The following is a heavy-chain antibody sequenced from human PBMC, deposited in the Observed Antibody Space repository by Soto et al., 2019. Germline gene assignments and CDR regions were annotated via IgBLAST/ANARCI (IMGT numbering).Heavy chain of an antibody. CDR2: IKQDGSEK. Sequence: GGSLRLSCAASGFTFSSYWMSWVRQAPGKGLEWVANIKQDGSEKYYVDSVKGRFTISRDNAKNSLYLQMNSLRAEDTAVYYCARSYFSGWYYFDYWGQGTLVTVS. CDR1: GFTFSSYW. D-gene: IGHD6-19*01. J-gene: IGHJ4*02. CDR3: ARSYFSGWYYFDY. V-gene: IGHV3-7*01.